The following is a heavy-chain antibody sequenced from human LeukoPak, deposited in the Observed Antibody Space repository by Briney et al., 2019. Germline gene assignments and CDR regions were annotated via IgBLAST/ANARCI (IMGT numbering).Heavy chain of an antibody. J-gene: IGHJ4*02. D-gene: IGHD3-22*01. CDR1: GYTFTSYW. CDR3: ARTAEASSGYSY. V-gene: IGHV5-51*01. CDR2: VYPGDSDT. Sequence: GESLKISCKGSGYTFTSYWIGWVRQMPGKGLEWMGIVYPGDSDTRYSPSFQGQVTISADKSINTAYLRWSSLKASDTAIYYCARTAEASSGYSYWGQGTLVTVSS.